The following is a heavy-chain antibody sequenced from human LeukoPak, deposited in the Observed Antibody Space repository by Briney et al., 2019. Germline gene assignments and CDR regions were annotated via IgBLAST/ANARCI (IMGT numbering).Heavy chain of an antibody. CDR2: IYHSGST. CDR1: GGSISSGGYY. Sequence: PSETLSLTCTVSGGSISSGGYYWSWIRQPPGKGLEWIGYIYHSGSTYYNPSLKSRVTISVDTSKNQFSLKLSSVTAADTAVYYCARQRYYYYMDVWGKGTTVTVSS. V-gene: IGHV4-30-2*01. CDR3: ARQRYYYYMDV. J-gene: IGHJ6*03.